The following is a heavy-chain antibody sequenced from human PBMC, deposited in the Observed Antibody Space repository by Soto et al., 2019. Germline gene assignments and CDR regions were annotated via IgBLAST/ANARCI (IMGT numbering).Heavy chain of an antibody. V-gene: IGHV3-11*01. Sequence: GGSLRLSCAASGFTFSDFYMSWIRQAPGKGLEWVSYISGSGGTIYYADSVKGRFTISRDNAKNSLYLHMTSLRAEDTAIYYCAREMVIVATNYYYYGMDVWGQGTTVTVSS. CDR1: GFTFSDFY. CDR3: AREMVIVATNYYYYGMDV. CDR2: ISGSGGTI. D-gene: IGHD2-15*01. J-gene: IGHJ6*02.